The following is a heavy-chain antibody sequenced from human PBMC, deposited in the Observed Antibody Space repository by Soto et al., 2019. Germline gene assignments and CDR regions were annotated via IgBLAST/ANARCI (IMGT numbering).Heavy chain of an antibody. Sequence: PGGSLRLSCAVPGGIFHGYGMHWVRQAPGKGLEWVAIIRFDGSNEEYADSVKGRFTISRDNSKNTLYLQMNTLRAEDTAVYYCAREYSASPVPYYDYVWGSYRSYGMDVWGQGTTVTVSS. V-gene: IGHV3-33*01. J-gene: IGHJ6*02. CDR1: GGIFHGYG. CDR3: AREYSASPVPYYDYVWGSYRSYGMDV. CDR2: IRFDGSNE. D-gene: IGHD3-16*02.